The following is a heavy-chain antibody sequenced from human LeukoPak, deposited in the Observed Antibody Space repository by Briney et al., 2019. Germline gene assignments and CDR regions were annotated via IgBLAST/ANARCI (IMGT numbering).Heavy chain of an antibody. Sequence: PGGSLRLSCAASGFTFSSYAMSWVRQAPGKGLEWVSAISGSGGSTYYADSVKGRFTISRDNAKNSLYVQMSSLRVEDTAVYYCARGRNYDFWSGYSYYFDYWGQGTLVTVSS. V-gene: IGHV3-23*01. CDR1: GFTFSSYA. CDR2: ISGSGGST. CDR3: ARGRNYDFWSGYSYYFDY. J-gene: IGHJ4*02. D-gene: IGHD3-3*01.